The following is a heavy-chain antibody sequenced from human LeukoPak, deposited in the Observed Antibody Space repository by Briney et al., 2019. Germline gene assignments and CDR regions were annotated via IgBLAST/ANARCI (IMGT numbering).Heavy chain of an antibody. D-gene: IGHD3-10*01. V-gene: IGHV1-3*03. Sequence: GASVKVSCKASGYTFTSYAMHWVRQAPGQRLEWMGWINAGNGNTKYSQEFQGRVTMTRDMSTSTVYMELSSLRSEDTAVYYCARDGFLWFGDHYFDYWGQGTLVTVSS. CDR2: INAGNGNT. CDR3: ARDGFLWFGDHYFDY. J-gene: IGHJ4*02. CDR1: GYTFTSYA.